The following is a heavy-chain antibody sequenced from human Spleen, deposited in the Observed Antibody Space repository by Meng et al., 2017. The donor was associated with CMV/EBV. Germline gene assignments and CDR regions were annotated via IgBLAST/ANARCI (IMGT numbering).Heavy chain of an antibody. CDR3: ARLRDGGYFDY. CDR1: GTSISATTYY. Sequence: CTVSGTSISATTYYWGWSRQSPGKGLEWIGSINYAGNTYYNPSLKSRVNISIDTSKNQFSLRLSSMTAADTAVFYCARLRDGGYFDYWGRGTLVTVSS. V-gene: IGHV4-39*01. D-gene: IGHD4-23*01. CDR2: INYAGNT. J-gene: IGHJ4*01.